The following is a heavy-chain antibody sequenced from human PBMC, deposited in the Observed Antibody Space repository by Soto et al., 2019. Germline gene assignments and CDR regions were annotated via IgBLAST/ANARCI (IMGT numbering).Heavy chain of an antibody. V-gene: IGHV3-30-3*01. J-gene: IGHJ6*02. CDR3: AREGGRDSSGYYGMYHYGMDV. D-gene: IGHD3-22*01. Sequence: GGSLRLSCSASGVTFSSYPMHWVRQAPGEGLEWVAFISFDANNKYDADSVKGRFTISRDNSKNTLFLQMNSLRTVDTAVYYCAREGGRDSSGYYGMYHYGMDVWGQGTTVTVSS. CDR2: ISFDANNK. CDR1: GVTFSSYP.